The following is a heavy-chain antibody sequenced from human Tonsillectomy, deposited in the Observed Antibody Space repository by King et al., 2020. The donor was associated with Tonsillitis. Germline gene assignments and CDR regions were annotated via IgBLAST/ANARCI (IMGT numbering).Heavy chain of an antibody. J-gene: IGHJ4*02. V-gene: IGHV4-59*01. CDR3: ASSQKRLTMIRRVIIDTPFVAY. D-gene: IGHD3-10*01. CDR2: IYYNGST. CDR1: YY. Sequence: YYWSWIRQPPGKGLEWIGYIYYNGSTNYNPSLKSRVTISVDTSNNQFSLKLRSVTAADTAVYYCASSQKRLTMIRRVIIDTPFVAYWRQGSLVSVSS.